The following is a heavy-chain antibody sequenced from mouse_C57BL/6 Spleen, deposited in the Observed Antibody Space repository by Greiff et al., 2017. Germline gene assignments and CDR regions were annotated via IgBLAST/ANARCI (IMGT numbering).Heavy chain of an antibody. CDR3: TRDGTTVVAHWYFDV. J-gene: IGHJ1*03. V-gene: IGHV5-9-1*02. CDR2: ISSGGDYI. Sequence: EVKLVESGEGLVKPGGSLKLSCAASGFTFSSYAMSWVRQTPEKRLEWVAYISSGGDYIYYADTVKGRFPISRDHARNTLYLQMSSLKSEDTAMYYCTRDGTTVVAHWYFDVWGTGTTVTVSS. D-gene: IGHD1-1*01. CDR1: GFTFSSYA.